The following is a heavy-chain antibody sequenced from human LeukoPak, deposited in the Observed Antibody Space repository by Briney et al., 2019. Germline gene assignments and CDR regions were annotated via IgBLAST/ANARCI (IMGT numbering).Heavy chain of an antibody. CDR1: GFTFSSYD. V-gene: IGHV3-13*01. D-gene: IGHD2-2*01. CDR2: IGTAGDT. J-gene: IGHJ6*02. Sequence: SGGSLRLSCAASGFTFSSYDMHWVCQATGKGLEWVSAIGTAGDTYYPGSVKGRFTISRENAKNSLYLQMNSLRAGDTAVYYCARGSRYQLLWSAYYYYGMDVWGQGTTVTVSS. CDR3: ARGSRYQLLWSAYYYYGMDV.